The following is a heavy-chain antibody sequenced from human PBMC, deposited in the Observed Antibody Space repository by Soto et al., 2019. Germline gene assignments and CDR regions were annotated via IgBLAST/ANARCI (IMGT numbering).Heavy chain of an antibody. J-gene: IGHJ6*02. CDR2: ISGSGGST. V-gene: IGHV3-23*01. CDR1: GFTFSSYA. CDR3: AKDPDYYYGMDV. Sequence: EVQLLESGGGLVQPGGSLRLSCAASGFTFSSYAMSWVRQAPGKGLEWVSAISGSGGSTYYADSVKGRFTISRDNSKNTLNLQMNSLRAEDTAVYYCAKDPDYYYGMDVWGQGTTVTVSS.